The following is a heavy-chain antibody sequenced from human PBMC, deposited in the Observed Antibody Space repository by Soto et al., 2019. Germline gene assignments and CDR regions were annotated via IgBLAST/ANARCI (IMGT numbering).Heavy chain of an antibody. Sequence: PSETLSLTCTVCVGSISSSSYYWDWIRQPPWKGLEWVGHIYYGGSTXYKPSLKXXVTISLDTSKDXFSLKXRSVTAADTAVYYCARLRGGNTCDIWGQGTMVX. V-gene: IGHV4-39*01. CDR3: ARLRGGNTCDI. J-gene: IGHJ3*02. CDR1: VGSISSSSYY. D-gene: IGHD3-16*01. CDR2: IYYGGST.